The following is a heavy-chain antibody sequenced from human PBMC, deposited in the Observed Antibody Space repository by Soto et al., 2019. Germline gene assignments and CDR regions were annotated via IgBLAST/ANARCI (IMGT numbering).Heavy chain of an antibody. D-gene: IGHD5-12*01. V-gene: IGHV4-30-4*01. J-gene: IGHJ6*02. CDR2: IYYSGST. CDR3: ARISGYDSYYYYGMDV. Sequence: SSETLSLTCTVSGGSISSGDYYWSWIRQPPGKGLEWIGYIYYSGSTYYNPSLKSRVTISVDTSKNQFSLKLSSVTAADTAVYYCARISGYDSYYYYGMDVWGQGTTVTVSS. CDR1: GGSISSGDYY.